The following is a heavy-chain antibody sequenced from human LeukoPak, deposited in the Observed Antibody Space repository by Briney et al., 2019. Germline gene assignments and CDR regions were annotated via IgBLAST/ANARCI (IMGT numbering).Heavy chain of an antibody. CDR2: ISGSGGST. CDR1: GFTFSSYA. J-gene: IGHJ4*02. CDR3: AKDALLRFLEWLPPFDY. D-gene: IGHD3-3*01. V-gene: IGHV3-23*01. Sequence: GGSLRLSCAASGFTFSSYAMSWVRQAPGKGLEWVSAISGSGGSTYYADSVKGRFTISRDNSKNTLYLQMNSLRAEDTAVYYCAKDALLRFLEWLPPFDYWGQGTLVTVSS.